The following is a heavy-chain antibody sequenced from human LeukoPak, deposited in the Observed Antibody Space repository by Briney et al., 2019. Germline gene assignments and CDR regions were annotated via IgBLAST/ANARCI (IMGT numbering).Heavy chain of an antibody. J-gene: IGHJ5*02. CDR1: GGSFSGYY. D-gene: IGHD2-2*01. CDR2: INHSGST. Sequence: PSETLSLTCAVYGGSFSGYYWSWIRQPPGKRLEWIGEINHSGSTNYNPSLKSRVTISVDTSKNQFSLKLSSVTAADTAVYYCARGFFCSSTSCYPAFDPWGQGTLVTVSS. V-gene: IGHV4-34*01. CDR3: ARGFFCSSTSCYPAFDP.